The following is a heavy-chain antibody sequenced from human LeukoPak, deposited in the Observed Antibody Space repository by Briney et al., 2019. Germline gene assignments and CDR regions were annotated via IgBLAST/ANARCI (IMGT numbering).Heavy chain of an antibody. CDR2: ISAYNGNT. CDR3: ARAGGARNYQNWFDP. V-gene: IGHV1-18*01. D-gene: IGHD2-8*02. Sequence: ASVKVSCKASGYTFTSYGISWVRQAPGQGLEWMGWISAYNGNTNYAQKLQGRVTMTTDTSTSTAYMELRSLRSDDTAVYYCARAGGARNYQNWFDPWGQGTLVTVSS. J-gene: IGHJ5*02. CDR1: GYTFTSYG.